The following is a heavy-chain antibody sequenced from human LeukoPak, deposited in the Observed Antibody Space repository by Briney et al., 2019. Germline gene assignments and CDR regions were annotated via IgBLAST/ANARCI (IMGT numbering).Heavy chain of an antibody. CDR1: GYTFTGYY. V-gene: IGHV1-46*01. Sequence: GASVKVSCKASGYTFTGYYMHWVRQAPGQGLEWMGIINPSGGSTSYAQKFQGRVTMTRDMSTSTVYMELSSLRSEDTAVYYCARLLTIAAAYDAFDIWGQGTMVTVSS. D-gene: IGHD6-13*01. CDR2: INPSGGST. CDR3: ARLLTIAAAYDAFDI. J-gene: IGHJ3*02.